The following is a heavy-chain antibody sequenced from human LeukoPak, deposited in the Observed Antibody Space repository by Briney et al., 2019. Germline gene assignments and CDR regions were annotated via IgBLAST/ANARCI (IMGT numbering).Heavy chain of an antibody. V-gene: IGHV3-30*02. CDR3: ARAPDQKDDFWSAPGTYYYYYMDV. Sequence: GGSLRLSCAASGFTFSSYGMHWVRQAPGKGLEWLAFIRYDGSNTYYADAVKGRFTISRDNSKNTLYLQMHSLRAEDTTVYYCARAPDQKDDFWSAPGTYYYYYMDVWGKGTTVTVSS. CDR1: GFTFSSYG. D-gene: IGHD3-3*01. J-gene: IGHJ6*03. CDR2: IRYDGSNT.